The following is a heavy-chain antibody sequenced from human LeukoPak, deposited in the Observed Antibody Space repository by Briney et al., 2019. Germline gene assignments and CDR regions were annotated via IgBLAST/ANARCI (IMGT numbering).Heavy chain of an antibody. J-gene: IGHJ4*02. CDR1: GGSLSNYF. V-gene: IGHV4-34*01. D-gene: IGHD3-10*01. CDR2: IKPGGIT. Sequence: PSETLSLTCTVYGGSLSNYFWSWIRQAPGKGLEWIGEIKPGGITNYNPSLKSRVTISSDTSKNQLSLKLISATAADTAMYYCVRGFSGVVGEYWGQGTLVTVSS. CDR3: VRGFSGVVGEY.